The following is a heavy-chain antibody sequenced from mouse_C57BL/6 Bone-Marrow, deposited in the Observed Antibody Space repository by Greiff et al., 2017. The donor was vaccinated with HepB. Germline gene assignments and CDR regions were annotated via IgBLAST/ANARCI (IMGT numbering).Heavy chain of an antibody. D-gene: IGHD1-1*01. V-gene: IGHV1-76*01. J-gene: IGHJ4*01. CDR3: ARDYGSSYAMDY. Sequence: VQLQQSGAELVRPGASVKLSCKASGYTFTDYYINWVKQRPGQGLEWIARIYPGSGNTYYNEKFKGKATLTAEKSSSTAYMQLSSLTSEDSAVYFCARDYGSSYAMDYWGQGTSVTVSS. CDR1: GYTFTDYY. CDR2: IYPGSGNT.